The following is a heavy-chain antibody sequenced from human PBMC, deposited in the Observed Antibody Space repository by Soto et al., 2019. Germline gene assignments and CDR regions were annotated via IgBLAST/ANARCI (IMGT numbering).Heavy chain of an antibody. CDR3: ASPSYYDILTGSLDY. V-gene: IGHV1-69*13. CDR1: GGTFSSYA. D-gene: IGHD3-9*01. CDR2: IIPIFGTA. J-gene: IGHJ4*02. Sequence: ASVKVSCKASGGTFSSYAISWVRQAPGQGLEWMGGIIPIFGTANYAQKFQGRVTITADESTSTAYMELSSLRSEDTAVYYCASPSYYDILTGSLDYWGQGTLVTVSS.